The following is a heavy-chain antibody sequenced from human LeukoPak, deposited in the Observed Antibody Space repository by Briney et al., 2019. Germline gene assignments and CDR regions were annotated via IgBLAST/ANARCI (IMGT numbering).Heavy chain of an antibody. Sequence: QSGGSLRLSCAASGFTFSSYAMHWVRQAPGKGLEWVAVISYDGSNKYYADSVKGRFTISRDNSKNTLYLQMNSLRAEDTAVYYCASGQQQLINDFDDWGQGSLVTVSS. CDR1: GFTFSSYA. V-gene: IGHV3-30-3*01. D-gene: IGHD6-13*01. CDR2: ISYDGSNK. J-gene: IGHJ4*02. CDR3: ASGQQQLINDFDD.